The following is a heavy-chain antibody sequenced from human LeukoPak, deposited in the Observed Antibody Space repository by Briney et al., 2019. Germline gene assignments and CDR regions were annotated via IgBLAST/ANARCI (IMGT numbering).Heavy chain of an antibody. CDR2: IYSGGST. V-gene: IGHV3-53*01. J-gene: IGHJ4*02. Sequence: GGSLRLSCAASGFTVSGNHMSWVRQAPGKGLEWVSVIYSGGSTYHADSVKGRFTISRDNSKNMLYLQMNSLRAEDTAVYYCAKARTVVTTPDYWGQGTLVTVSS. CDR1: GFTVSGNH. CDR3: AKARTVVTTPDY. D-gene: IGHD4-23*01.